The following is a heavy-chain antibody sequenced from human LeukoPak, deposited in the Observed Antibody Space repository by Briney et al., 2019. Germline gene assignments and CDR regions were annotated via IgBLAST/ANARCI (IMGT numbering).Heavy chain of an antibody. CDR3: ARAQWLGIDY. CDR2: ISSSGSTI. J-gene: IGHJ4*02. CDR1: GFTFSSYE. Sequence: GGSLRLSCAASGFTFSSYEMNWVRQAPGKGLEWVSYISSSGSTIYYADSVKGRFTISRDNAKNSLYLQMNSLRAEDTAVYYCARAQWLGIDYWGQGTLVTVSP. V-gene: IGHV3-48*03. D-gene: IGHD6-19*01.